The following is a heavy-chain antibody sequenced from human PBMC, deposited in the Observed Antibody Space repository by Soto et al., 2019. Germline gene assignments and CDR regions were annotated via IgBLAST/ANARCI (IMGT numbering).Heavy chain of an antibody. CDR3: ARDLVRGNSGFADY. D-gene: IGHD5-12*01. CDR2: ISAYNGNT. Sequence: QVQLVQSGAEVKKPGASVKVSCKTSGYTFSNYGINWVRQAPGQGLEWMGWISAYNGNTNFAQKLQGRVSVTTDTSSTTAYMELRSLTSEDTAVYYCARDLVRGNSGFADYWGQGTLVTVSS. CDR1: GYTFSNYG. J-gene: IGHJ4*02. V-gene: IGHV1-18*01.